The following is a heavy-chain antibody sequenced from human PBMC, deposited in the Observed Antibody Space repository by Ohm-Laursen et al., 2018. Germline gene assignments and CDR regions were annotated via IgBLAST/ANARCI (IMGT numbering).Heavy chain of an antibody. D-gene: IGHD3-22*01. J-gene: IGHJ4*02. V-gene: IGHV4-59*07. CDR3: ARKRDSSGYFE. CDR2: FFSSGST. CDR1: GDSIRSYY. Sequence: SDTLSLTCTVSGDSIRSYYWSWIRQPPGKGLEWIGYFFSSGSTNYNPSLKGRVTISVDTSENQFSLNLSSVTAVDTAVYYCARKRDSSGYFEWGQGTLVTVSS.